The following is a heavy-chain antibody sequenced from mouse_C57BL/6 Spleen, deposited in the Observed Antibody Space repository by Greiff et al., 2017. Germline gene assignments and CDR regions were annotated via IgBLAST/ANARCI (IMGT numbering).Heavy chain of an antibody. J-gene: IGHJ2*01. V-gene: IGHV6-3*01. D-gene: IGHD2-2*01. Sequence: EVKLQESGGGLVQPGGSMKLSCVASGFTFSNYWMNWVRQSPEKGLEWVAQIRLKSDNYATHYAESVKGRFTISRDDSKSSVYLQMNNLRAEDTGIYYFTGPRSTMVTTVSYFDYWGQGTTLTVSS. CDR3: TGPRSTMVTTVSYFDY. CDR2: IRLKSDNYAT. CDR1: GFTFSNYW.